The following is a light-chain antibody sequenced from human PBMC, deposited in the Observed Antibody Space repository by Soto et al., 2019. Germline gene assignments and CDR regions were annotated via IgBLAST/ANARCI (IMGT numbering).Light chain of an antibody. V-gene: IGKV1D-16*01. J-gene: IGKJ4*01. CDR2: AAS. CDR3: QQYSSYPLT. Sequence: DIQMTQSPSSLSASVGDRVTITCRASQGISSWLAWYQQKPEKAPKSLIYAASNLQSGVPSRFSGSGSGTDFTLTIRSLQHEDFATYFCQQYSSYPLTFGGGTKVEIK. CDR1: QGISSW.